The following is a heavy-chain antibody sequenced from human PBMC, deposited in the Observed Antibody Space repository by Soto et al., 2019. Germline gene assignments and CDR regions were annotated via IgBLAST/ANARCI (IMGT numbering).Heavy chain of an antibody. CDR2: ISYDGSNK. CDR3: AKDLEGY. CDR1: GFTFSSYG. D-gene: IGHD1-1*01. V-gene: IGHV3-30*18. J-gene: IGHJ4*02. Sequence: GGSLRLSCAASGFTFSSYGMHWVRQAPGKGLEWVAVISYDGSNKYYADSVKGRFTISRDNSKNTLYLQMNSLRAEDTAVYYCAKDLEGYWGQGTLVTVSS.